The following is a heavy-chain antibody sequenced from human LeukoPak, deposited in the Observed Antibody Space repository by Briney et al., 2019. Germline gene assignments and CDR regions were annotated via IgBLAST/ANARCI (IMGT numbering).Heavy chain of an antibody. CDR2: IYHSGYT. Sequence: SETLSLTCTVSGYSISRGFYWGWIRQPPGKGLKWIGSIYHSGYTYYNPSLKSRVTISVDTSKNQFSLKLSSVTAADTAVYYCARDRIYGSGSDHFDYWGQGTLVTVSS. D-gene: IGHD3-10*01. CDR1: GYSISRGFY. CDR3: ARDRIYGSGSDHFDY. J-gene: IGHJ4*02. V-gene: IGHV4-38-2*02.